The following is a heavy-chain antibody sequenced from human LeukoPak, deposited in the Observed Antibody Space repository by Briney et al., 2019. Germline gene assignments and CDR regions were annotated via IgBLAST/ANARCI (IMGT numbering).Heavy chain of an antibody. D-gene: IGHD3-10*01. CDR3: AKDSVWFGGLLVGYFDY. CDR1: GFTFSSYG. V-gene: IGHV3-30*02. J-gene: IGHJ4*02. CDR2: IRYDGSNK. Sequence: PGGSLRLSCAASGFTFSSYGMHWVRQAPGKGLEWVAFIRYDGSNKYYADSVKGRFTISRDNSKNTLYLQMNSLRAEDTAVYYCAKDSVWFGGLLVGYFDYWGQGTLVTVSS.